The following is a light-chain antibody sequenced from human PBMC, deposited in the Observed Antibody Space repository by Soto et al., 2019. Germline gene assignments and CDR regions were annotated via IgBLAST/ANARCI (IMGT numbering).Light chain of an antibody. V-gene: IGLV1-40*01. CDR3: QSYDNILSGGG. Sequence: SVRTPQPTVSGSPWPSVTISWTWISANLGTVYHVHWFQQLPGRAPKLLIFGNSNRPSGVPDRFSGSRSGTSASLAIAGLQAEDEADYYCQSYDNILSGGGFGGGTQLTVL. CDR1: SANLGTVYH. J-gene: IGLJ3*02. CDR2: GNS.